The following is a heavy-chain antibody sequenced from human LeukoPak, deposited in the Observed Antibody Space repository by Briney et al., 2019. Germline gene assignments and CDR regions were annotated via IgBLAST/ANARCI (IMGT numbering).Heavy chain of an antibody. D-gene: IGHD3-10*02. J-gene: IGHJ4*02. V-gene: IGHV3-64*02. Sequence: GGSLRLSCAAAGLAFSDFPMHWVRQAPGKGLEYVSTISSNGAVTHYADSVKDRFTISRDNSKNTLYLQMGSLSCADMAVYYCARERIFSGSYSDYWGQGTLVTVSS. CDR3: ARERIFSGSYSDY. CDR1: GLAFSDFP. CDR2: ISSNGAVT.